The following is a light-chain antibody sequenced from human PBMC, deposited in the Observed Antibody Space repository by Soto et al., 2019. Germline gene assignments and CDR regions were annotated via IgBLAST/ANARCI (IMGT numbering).Light chain of an antibody. Sequence: DIQMTQSPSTLSASVVDRVTITCRASQSIGSLLAWYQQKPGRAPKLLIYAASSLESGVPSRFSGSGSGTEFTLTISSLQPDDFATYYCQQYDSYPWTFGQGTKWIS. CDR3: QQYDSYPWT. V-gene: IGKV1-5*01. CDR2: AAS. CDR1: QSIGSL. J-gene: IGKJ1*01.